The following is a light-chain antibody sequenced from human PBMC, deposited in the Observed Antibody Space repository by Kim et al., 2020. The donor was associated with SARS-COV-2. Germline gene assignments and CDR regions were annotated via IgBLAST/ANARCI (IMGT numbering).Light chain of an antibody. Sequence: IVMTQSPATLSLSPGERATLLCRTSQSVGIRLAWYQQKPGQPPRLVSYDASTTATAFPGRFSGSGSGTEFSLTISSLQSEDFAVYYCQQYDAWPLTFGGGTKVDIK. V-gene: IGKV3-15*01. CDR1: QSVGIR. J-gene: IGKJ4*01. CDR2: DAS. CDR3: QQYDAWPLT.